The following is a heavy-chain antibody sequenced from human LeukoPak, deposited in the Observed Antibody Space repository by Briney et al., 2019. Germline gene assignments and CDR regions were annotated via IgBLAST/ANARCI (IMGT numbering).Heavy chain of an antibody. Sequence: RRALRLSSAQPAFTFDNYAMHSVRQAPGKGLEWVALISYDGGNIYYAGSVQGRFTISRDNSKYTLYLQMNSLRPEDTAVYYCARDPPFGSGWSQNYFDYWGQGTLVTVSS. J-gene: IGHJ4*02. D-gene: IGHD6-19*01. CDR3: ARDPPFGSGWSQNYFDY. V-gene: IGHV3-30*06. CDR2: ISYDGGNI. CDR1: AFTFDNYA.